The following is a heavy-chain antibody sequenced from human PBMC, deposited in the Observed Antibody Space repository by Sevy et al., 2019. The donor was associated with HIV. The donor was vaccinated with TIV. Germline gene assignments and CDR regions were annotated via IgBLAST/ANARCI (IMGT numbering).Heavy chain of an antibody. V-gene: IGHV3-49*04. CDR3: TRRDSGSYFLVFSFDY. Sequence: GGSLRLSCTASGFTFGDYAMSWVRQAPGKGLEWVGLIRSKAYGGTTEYAASVKGRLTISSDDSKSIAYLQMNSLKTEDTALYYCTRRDSGSYFLVFSFDYWGQGTLVTVSS. CDR1: GFTFGDYA. CDR2: IRSKAYGGTT. D-gene: IGHD1-26*01. J-gene: IGHJ4*02.